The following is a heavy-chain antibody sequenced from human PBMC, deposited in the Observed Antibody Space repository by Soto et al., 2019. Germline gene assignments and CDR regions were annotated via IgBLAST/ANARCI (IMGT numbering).Heavy chain of an antibody. J-gene: IGHJ6*03. CDR1: GFTFSDYY. V-gene: IGHV3-11*01. CDR3: ARDEIGPLGYYYYYYMDV. D-gene: IGHD3-16*01. CDR2: ISSSGSTI. Sequence: PGGSLRLSCAASGFTFSDYYMSWIRQAPGKGLEWVSYISSSGSTIYYADSVKGRFTISRDNAKNSLYLQMNSLRAEDTAVYYCARDEIGPLGYYYYYYMDVWGKGTTVTVSS.